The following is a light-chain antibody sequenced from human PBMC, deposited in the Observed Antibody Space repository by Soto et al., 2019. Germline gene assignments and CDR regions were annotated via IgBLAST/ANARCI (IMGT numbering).Light chain of an antibody. V-gene: IGKV3-20*01. J-gene: IGKJ5*01. CDR3: QQYGSSPPAT. Sequence: EIVSTQSPGTLSLSPGERATLSCRASQSVSSSYLAWYQQKPGQAPRLLIYGASSRATGIPDRFSGSGSGTDFTLTISRLEPEDFAVYYCQQYGSSPPATFGQGTRLEIK. CDR2: GAS. CDR1: QSVSSSY.